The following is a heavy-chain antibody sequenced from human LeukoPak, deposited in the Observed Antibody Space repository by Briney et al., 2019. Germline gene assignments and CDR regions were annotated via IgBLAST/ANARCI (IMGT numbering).Heavy chain of an antibody. J-gene: IGHJ5*02. CDR1: GYTFTGYY. CDR3: ARVVAGNWFDP. V-gene: IGHV1-2*02. D-gene: IGHD6-19*01. Sequence: GASVKVSCKASGYTFTGYYMHWVRQAPRQGLEWMGWINPNSGGTNYAQKFQGRVTMTRDTSITTAYMELSRLRSDDTAVYYCARVVAGNWFDPWGQGTLVTVSS. CDR2: INPNSGGT.